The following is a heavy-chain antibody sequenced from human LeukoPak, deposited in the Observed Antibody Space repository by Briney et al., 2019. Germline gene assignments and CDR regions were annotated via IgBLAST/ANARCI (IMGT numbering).Heavy chain of an antibody. J-gene: IGHJ4*02. CDR2: MTASGRST. CDR3: TRERRGSYYAFEF. CDR1: GFGFSDYQ. D-gene: IGHD1-26*01. V-gene: IGHV3-11*01. Sequence: GGSLRLSCAASGFGFSDYQMSWVRQAPGKGLEWISYMTASGRSTNYADSVKGRFTISRDNAKNSVVLQMNSLRTEDTAVYYCTRERRGSYYAFEFWGQGTLVSVSS.